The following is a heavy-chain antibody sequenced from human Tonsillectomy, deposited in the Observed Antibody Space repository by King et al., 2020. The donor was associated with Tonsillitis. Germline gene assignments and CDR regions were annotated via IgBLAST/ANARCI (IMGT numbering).Heavy chain of an antibody. CDR1: GYTFTSYY. Sequence: QVQLVESGAEVKKPGASVKVSCTASGYTFTSYYMHWVRQAPGQGLEWMGIINPSGGSTSYAQKFQGRVTMTRDTSTSTVYMELSSLRSEDTAVYYCAKDMRDFLSGLKTINLLYYYYGMDVWGQGTTVTVSS. CDR2: INPSGGST. CDR3: AKDMRDFLSGLKTINLLYYYYGMDV. V-gene: IGHV1-46*01. D-gene: IGHD3-3*01. J-gene: IGHJ6*02.